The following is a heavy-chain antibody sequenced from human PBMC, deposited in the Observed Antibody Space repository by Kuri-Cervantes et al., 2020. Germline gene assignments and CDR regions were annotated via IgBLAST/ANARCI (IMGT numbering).Heavy chain of an antibody. D-gene: IGHD2-2*02. V-gene: IGHV1-58*01. CDR1: GFTFTSSA. CDR2: IVVGSGNT. J-gene: IGHJ6*01. Sequence: SVKVSCKASGFTFTSSAVQWVRQARGQRLEWIGWIVVGSGNTNYAQKFQERVTITRDMSTSTAYMELSSLRSEDTAVYYCATDIVVVPAAITYGMDVWGQGTTVTFSS. CDR3: ATDIVVVPAAITYGMDV.